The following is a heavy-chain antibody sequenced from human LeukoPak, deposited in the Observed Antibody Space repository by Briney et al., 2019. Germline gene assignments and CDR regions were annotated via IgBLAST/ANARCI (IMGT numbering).Heavy chain of an antibody. CDR2: INPSGGST. V-gene: IGHV1-46*01. Sequence: ASVKVSCKASGYTFTSYYMHWVRQAPGQGLEWMGIINPSGGSTSHAQKFQGRVTMTRDTSTSTVYMELSSLRSEDTAVYYCARHTMVRGVERAFDIWGQGTMVTVSS. D-gene: IGHD3-10*01. CDR3: ARHTMVRGVERAFDI. J-gene: IGHJ3*02. CDR1: GYTFTSYY.